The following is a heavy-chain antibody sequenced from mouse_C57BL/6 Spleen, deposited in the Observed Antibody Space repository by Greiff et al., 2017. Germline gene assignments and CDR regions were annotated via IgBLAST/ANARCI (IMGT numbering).Heavy chain of an antibody. J-gene: IGHJ2*01. D-gene: IGHD1-1*01. CDR1: GYAFSSSW. CDR3: TRFPLYGSSYNFDY. Sequence: VQLQQSGPELVKPGASVKISCKASGYAFSSSWLNWVKQRPGKGLEWIGRIYPGDGDTKYNGKFKGKATLTADKSSSTAYMHLSSLTSEDSAVYFCTRFPLYGSSYNFDYWGQGTTLTVSS. CDR2: IYPGDGDT. V-gene: IGHV1-82*01.